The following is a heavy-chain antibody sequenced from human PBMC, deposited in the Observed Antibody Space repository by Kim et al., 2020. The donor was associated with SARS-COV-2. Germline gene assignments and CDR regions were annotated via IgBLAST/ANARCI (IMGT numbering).Heavy chain of an antibody. V-gene: IGHV7-4-1*02. CDR1: GYTFTKNA. D-gene: IGHD5-18*01. CDR3: ARDDAMGND. CDR2: INTNTGNP. Sequence: ASVKVSCKASGYTFTKNAMNWVRQAPGQGLEWMGWINTNTGNPTYAQGFTGRFVFPLDTSVSAAYPQISSLKAEDTAVYYCARDDAMGNDWCQGTLVTVS. J-gene: IGHJ4*02.